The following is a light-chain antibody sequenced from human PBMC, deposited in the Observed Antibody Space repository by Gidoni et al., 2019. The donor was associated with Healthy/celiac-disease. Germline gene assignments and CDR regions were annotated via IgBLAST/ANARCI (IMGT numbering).Light chain of an antibody. Sequence: DIQMTQSPSSLSASVGDRFTITCRESQSISSYLNWYQQKPGKAPKLLIYAASSLQSGVPSRFSGSGSGTDFTLTSSSLQPEDFATYYCQQSYSTSFGQGTKVEIK. J-gene: IGKJ1*01. CDR1: QSISSY. CDR2: AAS. CDR3: QQSYSTS. V-gene: IGKV1-39*01.